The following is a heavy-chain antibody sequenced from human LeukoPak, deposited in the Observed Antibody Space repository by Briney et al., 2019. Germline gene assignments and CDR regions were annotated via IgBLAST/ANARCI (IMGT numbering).Heavy chain of an antibody. CDR3: ARQGSRLSLRGVKGRYFDY. J-gene: IGHJ4*02. D-gene: IGHD3-10*01. V-gene: IGHV4-39*01. CDR1: GGSISSANYY. Sequence: SETLSLTCNVSGGSISSANYYWSWIRQPPGKGLEWIGEINHSGSTNYNPSLKSRVTISVDTSKNQFSLKLSSVTAADTAVYYCARQGSRLSLRGVKGRYFDYWGQGTLVTVSS. CDR2: INHSGST.